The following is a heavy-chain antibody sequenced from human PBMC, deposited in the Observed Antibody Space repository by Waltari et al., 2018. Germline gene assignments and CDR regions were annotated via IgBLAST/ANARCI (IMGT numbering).Heavy chain of an antibody. J-gene: IGHJ4*02. CDR1: GLTISDNY. CDR3: ARDLVHYFDY. Sequence: EVQLVESGGCLIQPGGSLRLSCAASGLTISDNYMSWVRQAPGKGLEWVSVLYSAGHTYYADSVKGRFTISRDSSKNTPYLQMNSLRTEDTAVYYCARDLVHYFDYWGQGTLVTVSS. CDR2: LYSAGHT. V-gene: IGHV3-53*01. D-gene: IGHD3-16*01.